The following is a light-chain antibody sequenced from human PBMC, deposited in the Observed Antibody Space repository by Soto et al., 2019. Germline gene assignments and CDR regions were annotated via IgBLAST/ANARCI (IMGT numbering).Light chain of an antibody. V-gene: IGKV3-20*01. J-gene: IGKJ1*01. CDR3: QQYGSPPQT. CDR1: QSVSSN. Sequence: EIVMTQSPVTLSVSPGERATLSCRASQSVSSNVAWYQQKPGQAPRLLIYQTSARATGIPARFSGSGSGTDFTLTISRLEPEDFAVYYCQQYGSPPQTFGQGTKVDIK. CDR2: QTS.